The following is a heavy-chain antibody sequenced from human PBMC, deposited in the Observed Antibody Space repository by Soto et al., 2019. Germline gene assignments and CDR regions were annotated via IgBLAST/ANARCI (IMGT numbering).Heavy chain of an antibody. Sequence: PGGSLRLSCAASGFTFSNAWMSWVRQAPGKGLEWVGRIKSKTDGGTTDYAAPVKGRFTISRDDSKNTLYLQMNSLKTEDTAVYYCTTTYYYGSGSYRPPAGTYNWFDPWGQGTLVTVSS. J-gene: IGHJ5*02. CDR1: GFTFSNAW. CDR3: TTTYYYGSGSYRPPAGTYNWFDP. D-gene: IGHD3-10*01. V-gene: IGHV3-15*01. CDR2: IKSKTDGGTT.